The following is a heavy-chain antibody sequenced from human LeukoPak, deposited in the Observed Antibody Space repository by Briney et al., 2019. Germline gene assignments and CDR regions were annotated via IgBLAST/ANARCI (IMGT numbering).Heavy chain of an antibody. Sequence: SQTLSLTCTVSGGSISSGGYYWSWIRQHPGKGLEWIGYIYYSGSTCYNPSLKSRVTISVDTSKNQFSLKLSSVTAADTAVYYCARAYRIQLWFPDWGQGTLVTVSS. V-gene: IGHV4-31*03. CDR1: GGSISSGGYY. D-gene: IGHD5-18*01. CDR2: IYYSGST. CDR3: ARAYRIQLWFPD. J-gene: IGHJ4*02.